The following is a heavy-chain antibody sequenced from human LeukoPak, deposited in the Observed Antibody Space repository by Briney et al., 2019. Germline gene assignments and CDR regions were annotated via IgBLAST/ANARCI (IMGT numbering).Heavy chain of an antibody. D-gene: IGHD6-13*01. CDR3: AKDLHMGAAAGTPHI. V-gene: IGHV3-66*01. CDR1: GGTVSSNY. Sequence: PAGSLRLSCAASGGTVSSNYMSWVRQAPGKGLEWVSVSYSGGDTYYADSAKRRFTIFRDNPKNTLFLQMNRLRAEDTAVYYCAKDLHMGAAAGTPHIWGQGTMVTVSS. J-gene: IGHJ3*02. CDR2: SYSGGDT.